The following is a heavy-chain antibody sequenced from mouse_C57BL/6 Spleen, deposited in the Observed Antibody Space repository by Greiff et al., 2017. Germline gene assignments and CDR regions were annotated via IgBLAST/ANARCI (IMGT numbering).Heavy chain of an antibody. CDR2: IRNKANGYTT. J-gene: IGHJ2*01. Sequence: DVQLQESGGGLVQPGGSLSLSCAASGFTFTDYYMSWVRQPPGKALEWLGFIRNKANGYTTEYSASVKGRFTISRDNSQSILYLQMNAPRAEDSATYYCARLLGYFDYWGQGTTLTVSS. CDR1: GFTFTDYY. D-gene: IGHD1-2*01. V-gene: IGHV7-3*01. CDR3: ARLLGYFDY.